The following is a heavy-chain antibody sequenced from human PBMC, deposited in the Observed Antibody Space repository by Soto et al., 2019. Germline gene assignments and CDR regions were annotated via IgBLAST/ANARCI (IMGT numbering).Heavy chain of an antibody. CDR1: GVTFSSYA. CDR3: ASSYGGNSDTFDY. J-gene: IGHJ4*02. CDR2: ISYDGSNK. D-gene: IGHD2-21*02. V-gene: IGHV3-30-3*01. Sequence: GGSLRLSCAASGVTFSSYAMHWVRQAPGKGLEWVAVISYDGSNKYYADSVKGRFTISRDNSKNTLYLQMNSLRAEDTAVYYCASSYGGNSDTFDYWGQGTLVTVSS.